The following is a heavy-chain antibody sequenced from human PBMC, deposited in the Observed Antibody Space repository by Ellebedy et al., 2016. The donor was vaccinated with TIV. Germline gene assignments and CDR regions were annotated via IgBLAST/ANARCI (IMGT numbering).Heavy chain of an antibody. CDR1: GFTFSSYS. CDR3: ARDSLGYETLYYNGMDV. D-gene: IGHD5-12*01. Sequence: GESLKISXAASGFTFSSYSMNWVRQAPGKGLEWVSSISSSSSYINYADSVKGRFTISRDNARNSLYLHMNSLRAEDTAVYYCARDSLGYETLYYNGMDVWGQGTTVTISS. V-gene: IGHV3-21*01. J-gene: IGHJ6*02. CDR2: ISSSSSYI.